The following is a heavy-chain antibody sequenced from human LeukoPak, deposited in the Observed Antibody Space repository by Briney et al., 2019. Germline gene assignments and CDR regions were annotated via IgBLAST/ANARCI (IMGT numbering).Heavy chain of an antibody. CDR1: GGSISSSSYY. CDR3: ARSITGTGVGY. V-gene: IGHV4-39*01. CDR2: IYYSGST. J-gene: IGHJ4*02. Sequence: PSETLSLTCTVSGGSISSSSYYWGWIRQPPGKGLEWIGSIYYSGSTYYNPSLKSRVTISVDTSKNQFSLKLSSVTAADTAVYYCARSITGTGVGYWGRGTLVTVSS. D-gene: IGHD1-20*01.